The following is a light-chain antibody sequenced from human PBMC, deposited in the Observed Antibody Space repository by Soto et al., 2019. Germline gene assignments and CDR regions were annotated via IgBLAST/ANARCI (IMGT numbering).Light chain of an antibody. J-gene: IGLJ2*01. CDR1: SSNIGNNY. Sequence: QSVLTQPPSVAAAPGQKGTISRSGSSSNIGNNYVSWYQQLPGTAPKLLIYENNKRPSGIPDRFSGSKSGTSATLGITGLQTGDEADYYCGTWDSSLSAVVFGGGTKLTVL. CDR3: GTWDSSLSAVV. V-gene: IGLV1-51*02. CDR2: ENN.